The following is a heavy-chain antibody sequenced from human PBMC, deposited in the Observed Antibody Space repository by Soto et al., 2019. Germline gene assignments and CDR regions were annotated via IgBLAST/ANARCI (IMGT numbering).Heavy chain of an antibody. J-gene: IGHJ4*02. V-gene: IGHV3-23*01. CDR3: AKEGYCSSTSCYKNYFDY. CDR1: GFTFSSYA. Sequence: EVQLLESGGGLVQPGGSLRLSCAASGFTFSSYAMSWVRQAPGKGLEWVSAISGSGGSTYYADSVKGRFTISRDNSKNTLYLQMNNLRAEDTAVYYCAKEGYCSSTSCYKNYFDYWGQGTLVTVSS. CDR2: ISGSGGST. D-gene: IGHD2-2*02.